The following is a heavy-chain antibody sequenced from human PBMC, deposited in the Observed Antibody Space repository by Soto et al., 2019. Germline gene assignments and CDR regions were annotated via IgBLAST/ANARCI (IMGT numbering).Heavy chain of an antibody. D-gene: IGHD3-22*01. CDR3: ARDGDFGPYYYDSSGYQAPYYFDY. Sequence: RRLSCTASGFTFSSYSMNWVRQAPGKGLEWVSSISSSSSYIYYADSVKGRLTISRDNAKNSLYLQMNSLRAEDTAVYYCARDGDFGPYYYDSSGYQAPYYFDYWGQGTLVTVSS. J-gene: IGHJ4*02. CDR2: ISSSSSYI. V-gene: IGHV3-21*01. CDR1: GFTFSSYS.